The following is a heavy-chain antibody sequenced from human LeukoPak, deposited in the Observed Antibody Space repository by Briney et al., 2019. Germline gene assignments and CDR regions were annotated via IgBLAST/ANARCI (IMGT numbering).Heavy chain of an antibody. V-gene: IGHV3-21*04. CDR3: ARDRSSGYYSSVYYGMDV. Sequence: GGSLRLSCAASGFTFSTYNMNWVRQAPGKGLEWVSSISSSSSHTYYVDSVKGRFTISRDNSKNTLYLQMNSLRAEDTAVYYCARDRSSGYYSSVYYGMDVWGQGTTVTVSS. CDR1: GFTFSTYN. J-gene: IGHJ6*02. D-gene: IGHD3-22*01. CDR2: ISSSSSHT.